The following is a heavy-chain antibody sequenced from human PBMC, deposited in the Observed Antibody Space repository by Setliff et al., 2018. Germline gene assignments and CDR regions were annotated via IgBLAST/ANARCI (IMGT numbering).Heavy chain of an antibody. CDR3: VREGVDSRSSTDYRYYMDV. V-gene: IGHV1-69*13. CDR1: GYTFTNFG. Sequence: SVKVSCKTSGYTFTNFGINWVRQAPGQGLKWMGGIIPIFGTTKYAQKFQGRVTITADESTSTAYMELSSLRSEDTAVYYCVREGVDSRSSTDYRYYMDVWGKGTTVTVSS. D-gene: IGHD3-22*01. J-gene: IGHJ6*03. CDR2: IIPIFGTT.